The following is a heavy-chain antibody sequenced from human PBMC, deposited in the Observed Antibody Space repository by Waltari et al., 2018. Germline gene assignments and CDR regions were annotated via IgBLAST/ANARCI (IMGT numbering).Heavy chain of an antibody. CDR1: GSSLSRYA. CDR3: ATVKYGSGSAS. J-gene: IGHJ4*02. Sequence: EVQLLVSGGGLVQLGGSLGLSCEASGSSLSRYARTWVRRGHGKGMKWDSSIGDIGVSTYYADSVKGRFTISRDNSKNTLFLKMNSLSAADTAVYYCATVKYGSGSASWGQGTLVTVSS. D-gene: IGHD3-10*01. V-gene: IGHV3-23*01. CDR2: IGDIGVST.